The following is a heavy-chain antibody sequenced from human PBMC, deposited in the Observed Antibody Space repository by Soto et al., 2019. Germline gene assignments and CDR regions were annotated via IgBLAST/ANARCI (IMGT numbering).Heavy chain of an antibody. Sequence: QVQLQESGPGLVKPSETLSLTCTVSGGSISSYYWSWIRQPPGKGLEWIGYIYYSGSTNYNPSLTSRVTRSVDPSKNPFSLKLSSVTAADTAVYYCARHAPGTGYSRSWGFDYWGQGTLVTVSS. CDR3: ARHAPGTGYSRSWGFDY. J-gene: IGHJ4*02. V-gene: IGHV4-59*08. CDR2: IYYSGST. D-gene: IGHD6-13*01. CDR1: GGSISSYY.